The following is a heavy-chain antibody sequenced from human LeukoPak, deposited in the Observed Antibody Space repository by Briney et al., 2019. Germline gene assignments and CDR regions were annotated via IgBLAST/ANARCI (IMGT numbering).Heavy chain of an antibody. J-gene: IGHJ4*02. V-gene: IGHV4-59*01. Sequence: SETLSLTCTVSGSSISSYYWSWIRQPPGKGLEWIGYIYYSGSTNYNPSLKSRVTISVDTSKNQFSLKLSSVTAADTAVYYCASTHYYGSGSYAAPLYFDYWGQGTLVTVSS. CDR3: ASTHYYGSGSYAAPLYFDY. CDR2: IYYSGST. D-gene: IGHD3-10*01. CDR1: GSSISSYY.